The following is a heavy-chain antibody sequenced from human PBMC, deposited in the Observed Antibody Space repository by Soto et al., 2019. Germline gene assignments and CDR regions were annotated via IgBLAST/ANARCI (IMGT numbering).Heavy chain of an antibody. Sequence: PSETLSLTCTVSGGSVSSYYWSWIRQPAGKGLEWTGRFYTSGNTNYNPSLKSRVTMSLDTSKNQFSLKLSSVTAADTAVYFCASDSTGWFDPWGQGTLVTVSS. CDR1: GGSVSSYY. CDR2: FYTSGNT. D-gene: IGHD7-27*01. CDR3: ASDSTGWFDP. J-gene: IGHJ5*02. V-gene: IGHV4-4*07.